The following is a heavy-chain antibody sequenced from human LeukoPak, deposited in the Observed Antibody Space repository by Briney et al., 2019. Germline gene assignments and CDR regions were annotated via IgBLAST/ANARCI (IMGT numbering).Heavy chain of an antibody. Sequence: SETLSLTCAVYGGSLSGYYWSWIRQPPGKGLEWIGEINHSGSTNYNPSLKSRVTISVDTSKNQFSLKLSSVTAADTAVYYCASRYCSSTSCRIDYWGQGTLVTVSS. CDR2: INHSGST. J-gene: IGHJ4*02. D-gene: IGHD2-2*01. CDR3: ASRYCSSTSCRIDY. CDR1: GGSLSGYY. V-gene: IGHV4-34*01.